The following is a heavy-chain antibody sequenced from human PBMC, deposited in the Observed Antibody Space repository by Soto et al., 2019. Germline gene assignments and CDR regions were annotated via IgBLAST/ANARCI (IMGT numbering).Heavy chain of an antibody. Sequence: GESLKISCNGSGYSFTSYWIGWVRQMPGKGLEWMGIIYPGDSDTRYSPYFQGQVTISADKSISTAYLQWISLKASDTAMYYCARLYYGSGSPSSIDPWGQGTLVTVSS. CDR1: GYSFTSYW. D-gene: IGHD3-10*01. CDR2: IYPGDSDT. J-gene: IGHJ5*02. V-gene: IGHV5-51*01. CDR3: ARLYYGSGSPSSIDP.